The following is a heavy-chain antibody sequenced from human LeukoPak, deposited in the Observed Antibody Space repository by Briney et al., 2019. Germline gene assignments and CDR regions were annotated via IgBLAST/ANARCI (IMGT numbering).Heavy chain of an antibody. CDR3: ARVGKKMGDWFDP. J-gene: IGHJ5*02. CDR2: MNPNSGNT. Sequence: ASVKASCKASGYTFTSYDINWVRQATGQGLEWMGWMNPNSGNTGYAQKFQGRVTMTRNTSISTAYMELSSLRSEDTAVYYCARVGKKMGDWFDPWGQGTLVTVSS. D-gene: IGHD3-16*01. CDR1: GYTFTSYD. V-gene: IGHV1-8*01.